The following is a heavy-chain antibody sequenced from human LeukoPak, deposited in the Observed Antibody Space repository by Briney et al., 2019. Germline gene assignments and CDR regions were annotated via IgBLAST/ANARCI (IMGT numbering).Heavy chain of an antibody. V-gene: IGHV1-8*03. J-gene: IGHJ1*01. Sequence: GASVKVSCKASGYTFTGYDINWVRQAAGQGLEWMGWMNPNNSNTGYAQKFQGRVTITRDTSINTTYMELSSLISDDTAVYYCARAPEGYCSRTRCSTAEYFQHWGQGTLVPVSS. D-gene: IGHD2-2*01. CDR1: GYTFTGYD. CDR3: ARAPEGYCSRTRCSTAEYFQH. CDR2: MNPNNSNT.